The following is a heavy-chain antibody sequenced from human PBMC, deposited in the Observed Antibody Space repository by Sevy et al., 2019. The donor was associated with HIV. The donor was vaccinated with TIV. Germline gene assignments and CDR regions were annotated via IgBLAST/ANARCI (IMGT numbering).Heavy chain of an antibody. J-gene: IGHJ3*02. Sequence: SETLSLTCAVSGYSISSGYYWGWIRQPPGKGLEWIGSIYHSGSTYYNPSLKSRVTISVDTSKNQFSLKLSSVTAADTAVYYCASSHCSSTSCYTGGGAFDIWGQGTMVTVSS. CDR1: GYSISSGYY. V-gene: IGHV4-38-2*01. CDR2: IYHSGST. D-gene: IGHD2-2*02. CDR3: ASSHCSSTSCYTGGGAFDI.